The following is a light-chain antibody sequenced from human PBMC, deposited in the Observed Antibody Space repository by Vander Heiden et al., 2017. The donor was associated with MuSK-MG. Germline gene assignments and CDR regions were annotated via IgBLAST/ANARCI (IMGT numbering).Light chain of an antibody. CDR1: QSGSTW. CDR2: KAS. V-gene: IGKV1-5*03. Sequence: DIQMTQSTSTLPASVGDRVTITCRASQSGSTWLAWYQQKPGKAPNLLISKASTLEGGVPSRFSGSGYGTEFTLTINSLQPDDFATYYCQHDNCYSWTFGQGTKVEIK. CDR3: QHDNCYSWT. J-gene: IGKJ1*01.